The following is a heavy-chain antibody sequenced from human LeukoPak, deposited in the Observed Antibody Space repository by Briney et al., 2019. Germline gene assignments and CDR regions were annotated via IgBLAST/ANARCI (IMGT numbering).Heavy chain of an antibody. CDR2: IYPGDSDT. CDR3: ARIDFRSWKRGDWFDP. J-gene: IGHJ5*02. V-gene: IGHV5-51*01. CDR1: GYSFTSYW. D-gene: IGHD6-13*01. Sequence: GESLKISCKGSGYSFTSYWIGWVRQMPGKGLEWMGIIYPGDSDTRYSPSFQGQVTISADKSISTAYLQWSSLKASDTAMYYCARIDFRSWKRGDWFDPWGQGTLVTVSS.